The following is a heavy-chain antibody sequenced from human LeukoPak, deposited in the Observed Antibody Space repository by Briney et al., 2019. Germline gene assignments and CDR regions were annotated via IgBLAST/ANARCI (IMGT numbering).Heavy chain of an antibody. CDR3: ARDRRYCSGDSCYSGVDY. J-gene: IGHJ4*02. CDR1: GFTVSSNY. V-gene: IGHV3-53*01. CDR2: IYSGGDK. Sequence: PAGSLRLSCAVSGFTVSSNYMTWVRQAPGKGLEWVSVIYSGGDKYYADSVKGRFTISRDNSKNTLYLQMNSLRAEDTAVYYCARDRRYCSGDSCYSGVDYWGQGTLVTVSS. D-gene: IGHD2-15*01.